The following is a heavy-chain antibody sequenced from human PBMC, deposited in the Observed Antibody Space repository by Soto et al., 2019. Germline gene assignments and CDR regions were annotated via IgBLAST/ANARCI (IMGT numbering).Heavy chain of an antibody. CDR2: IYYSGST. Sequence: SETLSLTCTVSGVSISSYYWSWIRQPPGKGLEWIGYIYYSGSTNYNPSLKRRVTISVGTSKNQISLKLSSVTAADTAAYYGAGGFLEDPPGYYYYGMDVWGQGTTVTVSS. J-gene: IGHJ6*02. V-gene: IGHV4-59*01. CDR1: GVSISSYY. CDR3: AGGFLEDPPGYYYYGMDV. D-gene: IGHD3-3*01.